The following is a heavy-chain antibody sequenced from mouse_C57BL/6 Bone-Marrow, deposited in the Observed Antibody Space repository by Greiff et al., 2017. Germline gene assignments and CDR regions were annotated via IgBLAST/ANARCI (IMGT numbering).Heavy chain of an antibody. V-gene: IGHV1-69*01. Sequence: VQLQQPGAELVMPGASVKLSCKASGYTFTSYWMHWVKQRPGQGLEWIGEIDPSDSYTNYNQKFKGKSTSTVNTSSSAAYMQPSSLTSEDSAVYYCARGEIPAVPYFDAWGTGTTVTASS. D-gene: IGHD1-1*01. CDR1: GYTFTSYW. J-gene: IGHJ1*03. CDR3: ARGEIPAVPYFDA. CDR2: IDPSDSYT.